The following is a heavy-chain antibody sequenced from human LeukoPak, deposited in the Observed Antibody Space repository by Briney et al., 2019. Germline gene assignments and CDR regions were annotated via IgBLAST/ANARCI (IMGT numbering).Heavy chain of an antibody. Sequence: GGSLRLSCAASGFTFSSYAMHWVRQAPGKGLEWVAVISYDGSNKYYADSVKGRFTISRYNSKNTLCLQMNSLRAEDTAVYYCAREGGRGSRDYFDYWGRGTLVTVSS. CDR1: GFTFSSYA. D-gene: IGHD3-10*01. CDR3: AREGGRGSRDYFDY. J-gene: IGHJ4*02. CDR2: ISYDGSNK. V-gene: IGHV3-30-3*01.